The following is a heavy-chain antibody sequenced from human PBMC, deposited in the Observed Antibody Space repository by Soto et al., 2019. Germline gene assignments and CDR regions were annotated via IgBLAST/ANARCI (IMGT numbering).Heavy chain of an antibody. CDR2: ISAYNGNT. J-gene: IGHJ3*02. D-gene: IGHD3-10*01. Sequence: QVQLVQSGAEVKKPGASVKVSCKASGYTFTSYGISWVRQAPGQGLERMGWISAYNGNTNYAQKLQGRVTMTTDTSTSTAYMELRSLRSDATAVYYCARVRVTMVRGATDAFDIWGQGTMVTVSS. CDR1: GYTFTSYG. V-gene: IGHV1-18*01. CDR3: ARVRVTMVRGATDAFDI.